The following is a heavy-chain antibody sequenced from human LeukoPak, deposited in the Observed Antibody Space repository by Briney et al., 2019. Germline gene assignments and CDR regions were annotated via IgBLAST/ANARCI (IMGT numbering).Heavy chain of an antibody. V-gene: IGHV4-4*07. Sequence: SETLSLTCTVSGDSINRYLWTWIRQPAGRGLELIGRIYDSGTTNYKPSLKSRVSMSVETPKNQFPLRLNSVTAADTAVYYCARQSDSGGYFEYWGQGIRVTVSS. CDR2: IYDSGTT. J-gene: IGHJ4*01. CDR1: GDSINRYL. CDR3: ARQSDSGGYFEY. D-gene: IGHD2-15*01.